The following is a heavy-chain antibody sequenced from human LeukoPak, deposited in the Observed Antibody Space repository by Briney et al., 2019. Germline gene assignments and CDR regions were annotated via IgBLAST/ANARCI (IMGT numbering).Heavy chain of an antibody. J-gene: IGHJ5*02. CDR2: IIPIFGTA. Sequence: SVKVSCKPSGGTFSSYAISWVRQAPGQGLEWMGGIIPIFGTANYAQKFQGRVTITTDESTSTAYMELSSLRSEDTAVYYCARSSGGSCYGCHWFDPWGQGTLVTVSS. V-gene: IGHV1-69*05. D-gene: IGHD2-15*01. CDR3: ARSSGGSCYGCHWFDP. CDR1: GGTFSSYA.